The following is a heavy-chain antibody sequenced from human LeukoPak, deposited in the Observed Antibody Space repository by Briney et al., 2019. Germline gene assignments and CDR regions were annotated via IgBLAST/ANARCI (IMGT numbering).Heavy chain of an antibody. J-gene: IGHJ4*02. CDR2: ISYDGSNK. D-gene: IGHD6-6*01. V-gene: IGHV3-30*03. Sequence: GGSLRLSCAASGFTFGSYGMHWVRQAPGKGLEWVAVISYDGSNKYYADFVKGRFTISRDNSKNTLYLQMNSLRAEDTAVYYCEGGSSSSPGNYWGQGTLVTVSS. CDR3: EGGSSSSPGNY. CDR1: GFTFGSYG.